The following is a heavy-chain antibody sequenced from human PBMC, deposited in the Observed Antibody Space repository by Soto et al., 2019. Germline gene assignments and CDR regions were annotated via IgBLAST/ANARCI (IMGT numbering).Heavy chain of an antibody. V-gene: IGHV3-30-3*01. CDR1: GFTFSSYA. J-gene: IGHJ4*02. Sequence: GGSLRLSCAASGFTFSSYAMHWVRQAPGKGLEWVAVISYDGSNKYYADSVKGRFTISRDNPKNTLYLQMNSLRAEDTAVYYCARSITPYSSGWYGDFPFDYWGQGTLVTVSS. D-gene: IGHD6-19*01. CDR3: ARSITPYSSGWYGDFPFDY. CDR2: ISYDGSNK.